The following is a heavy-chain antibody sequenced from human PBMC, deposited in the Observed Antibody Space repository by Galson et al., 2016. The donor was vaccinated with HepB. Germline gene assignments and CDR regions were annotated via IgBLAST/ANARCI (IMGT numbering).Heavy chain of an antibody. J-gene: IGHJ5*02. Sequence: TLSLTCTVSGGTISSGGYFWTWIRQGPGKGLEWIGFIYYSGSTSHNPPLKSRLTMSVDTSKNQLSLKLSSVTAADTAVYYCASGARRYGPWAPWGQGVLVTVSA. V-gene: IGHV4-31*03. CDR3: ASGARRYGPWAP. CDR1: GGTISSGGYF. CDR2: IYYSGST. D-gene: IGHD4-17*01.